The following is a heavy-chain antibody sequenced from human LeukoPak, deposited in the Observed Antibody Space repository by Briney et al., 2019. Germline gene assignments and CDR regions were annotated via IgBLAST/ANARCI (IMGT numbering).Heavy chain of an antibody. Sequence: GSLRLSCAASGFILSSHWMSWVRLAPGKGLEWVANIKQDGSEKYYVDSVRGRFSISRDNAKNSLYLQINSLRAEDTAVYYCARDLASDNGDFSWGPDYWGQGTLVTVSS. J-gene: IGHJ4*02. D-gene: IGHD4-17*01. CDR2: IKQDGSEK. CDR3: ARDLASDNGDFSWGPDY. V-gene: IGHV3-7*01. CDR1: GFILSSHW.